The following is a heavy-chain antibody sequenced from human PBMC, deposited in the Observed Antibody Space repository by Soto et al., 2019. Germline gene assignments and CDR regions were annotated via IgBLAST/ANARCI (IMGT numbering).Heavy chain of an antibody. Sequence: QVQLVQSGAEVKKPGSSVKVSCKASGGTFSSYTISWVRQAPGQGLEWMGRIIPILGIANYAQKFQGRVRITADKSTSTAYMELSSLRSEDTAVYYCARTGYYYDSSGYPDYWGQGTLVTVSS. V-gene: IGHV1-69*02. CDR2: IIPILGIA. CDR3: ARTGYYYDSSGYPDY. CDR1: GGTFSSYT. D-gene: IGHD3-22*01. J-gene: IGHJ4*02.